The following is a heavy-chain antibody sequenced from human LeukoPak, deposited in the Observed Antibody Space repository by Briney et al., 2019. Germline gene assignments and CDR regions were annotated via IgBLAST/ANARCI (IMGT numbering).Heavy chain of an antibody. D-gene: IGHD5-24*01. V-gene: IGHV4-39*01. CDR2: IYYSGTT. CDR1: GGSISSSDHY. Sequence: SETLSLTCTVSGGSISSSDHYWGWIRQSPGVGLEWIGSIYYSGTTYHNPSLKSRVTISVDTSKNQFSLKLSSVTAADTAVYYCARQRRWIQQIWGQGTLVTVSS. CDR3: ARQRRWIQQI. J-gene: IGHJ4*02.